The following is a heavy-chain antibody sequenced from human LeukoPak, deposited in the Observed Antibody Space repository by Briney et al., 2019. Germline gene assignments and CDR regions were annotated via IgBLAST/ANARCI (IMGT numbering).Heavy chain of an antibody. Sequence: GASVKVSRKASGYTFTGYYMHWVRQAPGQGLEWMGWINPNSGGTNYAQKFQGWVTMTRDTSISTAYMELSRLRSDDTAVYYCARDLVVRGVIYYYYGMDVWGQGTTVTVSS. D-gene: IGHD3-10*01. CDR2: INPNSGGT. CDR1: GYTFTGYY. V-gene: IGHV1-2*04. CDR3: ARDLVVRGVIYYYYGMDV. J-gene: IGHJ6*02.